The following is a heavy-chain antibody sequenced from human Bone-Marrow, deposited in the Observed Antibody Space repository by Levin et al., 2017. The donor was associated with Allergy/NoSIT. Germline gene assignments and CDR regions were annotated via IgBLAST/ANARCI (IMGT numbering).Heavy chain of an antibody. J-gene: IGHJ4*02. CDR2: IYPGDSDA. CDR1: GYLFPDFW. CDR3: ARKEAGYGSETIDY. D-gene: IGHD3-10*01. Sequence: NPGESLKISCKASGYLFPDFWIGWVRQLPGKGLEWMGIIYPGDSDARYRPSFQGQVSISVDKSINTVYLQWISLKASDTATYFCARKEAGYGSETIDYWGQGTRVTVSS. V-gene: IGHV5-51*01.